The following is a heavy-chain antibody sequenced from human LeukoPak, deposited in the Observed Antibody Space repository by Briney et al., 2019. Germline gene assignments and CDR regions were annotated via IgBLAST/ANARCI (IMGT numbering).Heavy chain of an antibody. CDR2: INHSGST. CDR3: ARSSIAARGPSRY. CDR1: GGSFSGYY. Sequence: PSETLSLTCAVYGGSFSGYYWSWIRQPPGKGLEWIGEINHSGSTNYNPSLKSRVTISVDTSKNQFSLKLSSVTAADTAVYYCARSSIAARGPSRYWGQGTLVTVSS. D-gene: IGHD6-6*01. J-gene: IGHJ4*02. V-gene: IGHV4-34*01.